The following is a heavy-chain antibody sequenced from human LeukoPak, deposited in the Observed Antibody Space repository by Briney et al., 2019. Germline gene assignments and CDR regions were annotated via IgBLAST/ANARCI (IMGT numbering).Heavy chain of an antibody. CDR2: SKHSGGS. CDR1: GGSFGGYY. Sequence: SETLSLTCAVYGGSFGGYYWSWVRQPPGKGLEWIGESKHSGGSNYNPSLKGRVTISVDTSKNQFSLKLTSVTAADTAVYYCARGQWEVRGVIITHFDYWGQGSLVTVSS. D-gene: IGHD3-10*01. J-gene: IGHJ4*02. V-gene: IGHV4-34*01. CDR3: ARGQWEVRGVIITHFDY.